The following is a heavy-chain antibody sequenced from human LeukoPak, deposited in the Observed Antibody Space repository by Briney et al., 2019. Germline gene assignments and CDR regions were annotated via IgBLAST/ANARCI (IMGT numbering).Heavy chain of an antibody. CDR3: ARVGTAMALRG. D-gene: IGHD5-18*01. CDR1: GGSISSYY. CDR2: IYYSGST. V-gene: IGHV4-59*01. J-gene: IGHJ4*02. Sequence: PSETLSLTYTVSGGSISSYYWSWIRQPPGKGLEWIGYIYYSGSTNYNPSLKSRVTISVDTSKNQFSLKLSSVTAADTAVYYCARVGTAMALRGWGQGTLVTVSS.